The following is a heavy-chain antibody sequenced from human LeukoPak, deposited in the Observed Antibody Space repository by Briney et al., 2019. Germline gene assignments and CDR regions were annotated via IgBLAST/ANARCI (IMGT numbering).Heavy chain of an antibody. CDR2: IDTNGRTT. V-gene: IGHV3-74*01. CDR1: RFTFSKYW. D-gene: IGHD2-15*01. J-gene: IGHJ4*02. Sequence: GGSLRLSCAASRFTFSKYWFHWVRQAPGKGLGWVSRIDTNGRTTTYADSVRGRFTISRDNAKNTLFLEMNSLRAEDTAVYYCARDLSGADDSWGQGTLVTVSS. CDR3: ARDLSGADDS.